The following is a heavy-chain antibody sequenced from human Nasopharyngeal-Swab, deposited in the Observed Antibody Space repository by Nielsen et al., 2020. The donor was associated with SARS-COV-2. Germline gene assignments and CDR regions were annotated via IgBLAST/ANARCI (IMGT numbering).Heavy chain of an antibody. D-gene: IGHD3-3*01. V-gene: IGHV1-24*01. CDR2: FDPEDGET. Sequence: ASVKVSCKVSGYTLTELSMHWVRQAPGTGLEWMGGFDPEDGETIYAQKFQGRVTMTEDTSTDTAYMELSSLRSEDTAVYYCATALTIFGADHYYYYYGMDVWGQGTTVTVSS. CDR3: ATALTIFGADHYYYYYGMDV. CDR1: GYTLTELS. J-gene: IGHJ6*02.